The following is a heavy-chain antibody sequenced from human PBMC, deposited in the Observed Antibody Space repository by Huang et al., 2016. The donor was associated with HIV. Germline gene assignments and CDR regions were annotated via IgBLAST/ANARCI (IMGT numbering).Heavy chain of an antibody. Sequence: QVQLVQSGAEVQKPGASVKVSCKASGFNFNNYDFNWVRQASGQGLEWMGWRNPKRGNTGYAQKVQGRVTITRNTSITTAYMELRSLRSEDTAVYYWARARGFLYDSTGYYSRYYFDSWGQGTLVTISS. CDR2: RNPKRGNT. J-gene: IGHJ4*02. V-gene: IGHV1-8*03. D-gene: IGHD3-22*01. CDR3: ARARGFLYDSTGYYSRYYFDS. CDR1: GFNFNNYD.